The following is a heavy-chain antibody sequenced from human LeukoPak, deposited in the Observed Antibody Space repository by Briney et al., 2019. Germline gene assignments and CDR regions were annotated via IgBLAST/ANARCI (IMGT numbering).Heavy chain of an antibody. D-gene: IGHD2-15*01. J-gene: IGHJ3*02. CDR3: ARGLPRGAFDI. V-gene: IGHV3-74*03. Sequence: QAGGSLRLSCAGSGFTFSTYWMHWVRQAAGKGLVWVSRINGDGSNTTYADSVKGRFTISRDNAKNTLYLQMNSLRAEDTAVYYCARGLPRGAFDIWGQGTMVTVSS. CDR1: GFTFSTYW. CDR2: INGDGSNT.